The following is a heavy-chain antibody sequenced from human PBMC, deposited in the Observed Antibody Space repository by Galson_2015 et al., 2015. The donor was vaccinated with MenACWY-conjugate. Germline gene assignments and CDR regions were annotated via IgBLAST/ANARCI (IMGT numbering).Heavy chain of an antibody. CDR3: ARHPPGGRGMDV. CDR1: GCNFITYW. V-gene: IGHV5-51*01. D-gene: IGHD1-26*01. Sequence: QSGAEVKKPGESLKISCKASGCNFITYWIGWVRQVPGKGLEWVGLISPTDSKTRYSPAFEGRVTISADNSITTAYLQWNSLQASDTAMYYCARHPPGGRGMDVWGQGTTVTVSS. J-gene: IGHJ6*02. CDR2: ISPTDSKT.